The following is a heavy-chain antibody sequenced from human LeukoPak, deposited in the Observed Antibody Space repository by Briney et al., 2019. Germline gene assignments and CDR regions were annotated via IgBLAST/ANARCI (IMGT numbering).Heavy chain of an antibody. J-gene: IGHJ5*02. V-gene: IGHV3-7*05. CDR3: ARPDLMRELRFDP. D-gene: IGHD1-7*01. Sequence: GGSLRLSCAASGFTFSSYWMSWVRQAPGKGLEWVANIKQDGSDKSYVDSVRGRFTVARDTAKNLLYLQMNSLRAEDTAVYYCARPDLMRELRFDPWGQGTLVTVSS. CDR1: GFTFSSYW. CDR2: IKQDGSDK.